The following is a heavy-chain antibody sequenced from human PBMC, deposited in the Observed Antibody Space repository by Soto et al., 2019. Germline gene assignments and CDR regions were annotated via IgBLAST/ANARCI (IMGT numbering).Heavy chain of an antibody. V-gene: IGHV4-31*03. CDR2: IYYSGST. CDR1: CGSISSGGYY. Sequence: LSLTCTVSCGSISSGGYYWSWIRQHPGKGLEWIGYIYYSGSTYYNPSLKSRVTISVDTSKNQFSLKLSSVTAADTAVYYCARDHYGGNSYYYGMDVWGQGTTVTVSS. D-gene: IGHD4-17*01. CDR3: ARDHYGGNSYYYGMDV. J-gene: IGHJ6*02.